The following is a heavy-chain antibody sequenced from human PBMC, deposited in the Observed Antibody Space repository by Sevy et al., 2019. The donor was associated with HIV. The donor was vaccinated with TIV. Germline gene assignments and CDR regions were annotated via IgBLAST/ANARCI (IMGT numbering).Heavy chain of an antibody. Sequence: SETLSLTCTVSGGSISSGDYYWSWIRQPPGKGLEWIGYIYYSGSTSYNPSLKSRLTISIDTSKNQFSLKLSSVTAADTAVYYCASNNINWFDPSGQRTLVTVSS. CDR3: ASNNINWFDP. D-gene: IGHD1-20*01. J-gene: IGHJ5*02. CDR2: IYYSGST. CDR1: GGSISSGDYY. V-gene: IGHV4-30-4*01.